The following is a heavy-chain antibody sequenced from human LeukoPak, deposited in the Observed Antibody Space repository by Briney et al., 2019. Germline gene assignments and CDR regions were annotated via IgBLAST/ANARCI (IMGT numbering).Heavy chain of an antibody. J-gene: IGHJ4*02. Sequence: RGSLRLSCAASGFTFDSYAMTWVRQTPGKGLEWVSGIVASGDRTYYAESVKGRFTISRDNSKNTVHLQMTTLRVDDTAVYYCAKDPPSYSWNYIKYFDSWGQGTLVTVSS. V-gene: IGHV3-23*01. CDR2: IVASGDRT. CDR1: GFTFDSYA. D-gene: IGHD1-1*01. CDR3: AKDPPSYSWNYIKYFDS.